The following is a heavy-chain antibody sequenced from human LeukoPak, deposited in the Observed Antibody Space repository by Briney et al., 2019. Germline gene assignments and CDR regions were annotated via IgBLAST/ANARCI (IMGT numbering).Heavy chain of an antibody. J-gene: IGHJ4*02. CDR3: ARVRSSSVFPDFYFFDN. V-gene: IGHV3-21*06. CDR1: GFPFFTYR. D-gene: IGHD3-10*01. Sequence: GESLRLSCAASGFPFFTYRMNWVRQATGKGLEWVSSISGDSRYIYYADSMKGRFTISRDNAKNSVFLQMNSLRVEDTAIYYCARVRSSSVFPDFYFFDNWGQGTLVSVSA. CDR2: ISGDSRYI.